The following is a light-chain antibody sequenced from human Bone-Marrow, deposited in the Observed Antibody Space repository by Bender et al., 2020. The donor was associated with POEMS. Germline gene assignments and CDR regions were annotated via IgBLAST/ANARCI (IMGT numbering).Light chain of an antibody. V-gene: IGLV1-44*01. J-gene: IGLJ3*02. CDR3: ATWDDSLNGWV. CDR2: NNS. CDR1: SSKFGSYP. Sequence: QSVLTQHPSASGPPGQRVTISCSGSSSKFGSYPVNWYQQLPGAAPKLVIFNNSQRPSGVPDRFSGSNSGTSASLAISGLLSDDEADFYCATWDDSLNGWVFGGGTKLTVL.